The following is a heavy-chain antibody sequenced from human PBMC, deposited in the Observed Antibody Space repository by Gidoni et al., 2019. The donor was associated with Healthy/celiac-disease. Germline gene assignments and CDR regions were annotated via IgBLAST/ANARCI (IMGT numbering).Heavy chain of an antibody. CDR3: AKDEWLFWSGYWGAYYYGMDV. Sequence: QVQLVESGGGGVQPGRSLRLSCAASGFTFRSYGMHGVRQAPGRGLEWLAVISSDGSNKYYADSVKGRFTISRDNSKNTLYLQMNSLSAADTAVYYCAKDEWLFWSGYWGAYYYGMDVWGQGTTVTVSS. V-gene: IGHV3-30*18. J-gene: IGHJ6*02. D-gene: IGHD3-3*01. CDR2: ISSDGSNK. CDR1: GFTFRSYG.